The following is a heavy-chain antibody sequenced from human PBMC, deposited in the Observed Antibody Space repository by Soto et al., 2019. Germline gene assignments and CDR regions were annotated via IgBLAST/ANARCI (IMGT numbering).Heavy chain of an antibody. Sequence: SVKVSCKVSGGTFSNYAIDWVRLAPGHGLEWMGGIVPIFGTTYYTQKFQGRATIIADDSTTTVYMELSSLSSEDTAVYYCARTRLQSAFDIWGQGTMVTVSS. D-gene: IGHD4-4*01. J-gene: IGHJ3*02. CDR1: GGTFSNYA. V-gene: IGHV1-69*13. CDR2: IVPIFGTT. CDR3: ARTRLQSAFDI.